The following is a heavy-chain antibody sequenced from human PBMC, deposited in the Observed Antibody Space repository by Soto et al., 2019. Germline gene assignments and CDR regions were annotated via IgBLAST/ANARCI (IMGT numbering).Heavy chain of an antibody. CDR2: ISSSSSYI. D-gene: IGHD1-1*01. CDR1: GFTFSSYS. J-gene: IGHJ4*02. Sequence: EVQLVESGGGLVKPGGSLRLSCAASGFTFSSYSMKWVRQAPGKGLEWVSSISSSSSYIYYADSVKGRFTISRDNAKNSLYLQMNSLRAEDTAVYYCARAHTWNDKCAYYFDSWGQGTLVTVSS. CDR3: ARAHTWNDKCAYYFDS. V-gene: IGHV3-21*01.